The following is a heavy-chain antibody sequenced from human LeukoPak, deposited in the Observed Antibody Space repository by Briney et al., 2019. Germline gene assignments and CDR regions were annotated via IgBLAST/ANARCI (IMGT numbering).Heavy chain of an antibody. CDR1: TSR. CDR2: IGTYGGDT. CDR3: ARDLWNFYDDSGYNRDFDS. V-gene: IGHV1-18*01. D-gene: IGHD3-22*01. J-gene: IGHJ5*01. Sequence: EASVKVSCKATSRISWVRQAPGQGLEWMGWIGTYGGDTYYAQKFRGRITVTTDTSTSTVYMELRNLRSDDTAVYYCARDLWNFYDDSGYNRDFDSWGQGTLVTVSS.